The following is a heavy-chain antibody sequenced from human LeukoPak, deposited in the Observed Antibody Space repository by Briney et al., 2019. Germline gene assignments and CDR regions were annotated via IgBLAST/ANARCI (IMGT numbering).Heavy chain of an antibody. V-gene: IGHV4-34*01. J-gene: IGHJ6*03. Sequence: SETLSLTCAVYGGSFSGYYWSWIRQPPGKGLEWIGEINHSGSTNYNPSLKSRVTISVDTSKNQFSLQLNSVTPEDTAVYYCARDIYSYANYYYYYMDVWGKGTTVTVSS. D-gene: IGHD5-18*01. CDR3: ARDIYSYANYYYYYMDV. CDR2: INHSGST. CDR1: GGSFSGYY.